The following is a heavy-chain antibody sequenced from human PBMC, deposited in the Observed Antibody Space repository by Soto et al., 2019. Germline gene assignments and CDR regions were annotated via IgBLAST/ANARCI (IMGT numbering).Heavy chain of an antibody. V-gene: IGHV3-48*02. Sequence: EVQLVESGGGVVQPGGSLRLSCAASGFTVSNYDMVWVRQAPGKGLEWVSFITSNGRTISYVDTVRGRFTISTDNAKNSLNLQVNSLRDEDTGVYFCARSLGGGPWDYWGPGTLVTVSS. J-gene: IGHJ4*02. CDR2: ITSNGRTI. CDR3: ARSLGGGPWDY. CDR1: GFTVSNYD. D-gene: IGHD3-16*01.